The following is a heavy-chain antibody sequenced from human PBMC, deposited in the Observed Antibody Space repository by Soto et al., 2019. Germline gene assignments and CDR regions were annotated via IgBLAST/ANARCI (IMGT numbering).Heavy chain of an antibody. Sequence: ETLSLTCVVSGGALSDYFWSWIRQPPGMALEWIGEINHLGSINYNPSLKSRVTMSVDTSKNQFSLTLNSVTAADTATYYCARGGISHWAYFYYMDVWDRGTTVTGSS. CDR3: ARGGISHWAYFYYMDV. CDR1: GGALSDYF. V-gene: IGHV4-34*01. CDR2: INHLGSI. D-gene: IGHD2-21*01. J-gene: IGHJ6*03.